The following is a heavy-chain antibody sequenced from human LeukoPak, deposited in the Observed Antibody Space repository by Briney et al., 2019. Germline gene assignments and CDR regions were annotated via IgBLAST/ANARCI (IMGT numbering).Heavy chain of an antibody. V-gene: IGHV1-46*01. D-gene: IGHD5-18*01. CDR1: GYTFTSYY. CDR3: ARDRQLWLQRFDY. CDR2: INPSGGST. J-gene: IGHJ4*02. Sequence: ASVKVSCKASGYTFTSYYMHWVRQAPGQGLEWMGTINPSGGSTSYAQKFQGRVTMARDTSTSTVYMELSSLRSEDTAVYYCARDRQLWLQRFDYWGQGTLVTVSS.